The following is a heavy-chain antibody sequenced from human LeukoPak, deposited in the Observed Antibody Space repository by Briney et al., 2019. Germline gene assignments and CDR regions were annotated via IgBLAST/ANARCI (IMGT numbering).Heavy chain of an antibody. D-gene: IGHD1-26*01. V-gene: IGHV4-34*01. J-gene: IGHJ4*02. Sequence: SETLSLTCAVYGGSFSGYYWSWIRQPPGKGLEWIGEINHSGSTNYNPSLKSRVTISVDTSKNQFSLKLSSVTAADTAVYYCARGGGATPFDYWGQGTLVTVSS. CDR3: ARGGGATPFDY. CDR2: INHSGST. CDR1: GGSFSGYY.